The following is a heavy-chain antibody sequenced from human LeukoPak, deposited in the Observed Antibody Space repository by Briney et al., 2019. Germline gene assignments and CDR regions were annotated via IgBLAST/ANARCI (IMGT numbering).Heavy chain of an antibody. J-gene: IGHJ4*02. CDR3: ARVTRSLIDY. D-gene: IGHD1-26*01. CDR1: GFSFSTNS. V-gene: IGHV3-48*01. CDR2: ISSNSATT. Sequence: GGSLRLSCAASGFSFSTNSMNWVRQVPGKGLKWISYISSNSATTYYADSVKGRFTISRDNAKNSLYLHMNSLRADDTAVYYCARVTRSLIDYWGQGTLVTVSS.